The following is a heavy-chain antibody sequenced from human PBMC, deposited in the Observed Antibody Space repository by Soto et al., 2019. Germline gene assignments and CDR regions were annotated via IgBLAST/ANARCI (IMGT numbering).Heavy chain of an antibody. V-gene: IGHV4-4*02. CDR1: GGSISSSIW. J-gene: IGHJ6*02. Sequence: PSETLSLTCAVSGGSISSSIWWSWVRQPPGKGLEWIGEIYHSGSTNYNPSLKSRVTISVDKSKDQFSLKLSSVTAADTAVYYCARSDSSSRLGYYYGMDVWGQGTTVTVSS. CDR2: IYHSGST. CDR3: ARSDSSSRLGYYYGMDV. D-gene: IGHD6-6*01.